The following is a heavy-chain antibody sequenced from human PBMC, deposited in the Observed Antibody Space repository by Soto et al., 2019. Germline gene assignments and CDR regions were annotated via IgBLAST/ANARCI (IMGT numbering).Heavy chain of an antibody. CDR2: TYPGDSDT. CDR1: GYSFTNNW. J-gene: IGHJ5*02. D-gene: IGHD2-2*01. CDR3: TLYGYCGSSSCPEWFDP. V-gene: IGHV5-51*01. Sequence: WEALKISCKASGYSFTNNWICWVRQMPGKGLEWMGITYPGDSDTRYSASFQGQVTISADKSISTAYLQWSSLKASDTAMYYCTLYGYCGSSSCPEWFDPWGQGTLVTV.